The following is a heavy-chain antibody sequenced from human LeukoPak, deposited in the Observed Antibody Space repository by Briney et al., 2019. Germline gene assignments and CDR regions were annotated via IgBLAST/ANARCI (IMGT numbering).Heavy chain of an antibody. CDR3: AKTIRKYYFDSSGYLFQQ. CDR1: GDSIGNYY. J-gene: IGHJ1*01. D-gene: IGHD3-22*01. CDR2: INYSGIT. Sequence: PSETLSLTCSVSGDSIGNYYWAWIRQPPGKRLEWIGNINYSGITDYSPSLKSRGTISIDASENQLSLRLSSVTAADTAVYYCAKTIRKYYFDSSGYLFQQWSQGTLVTVTS. V-gene: IGHV4-59*08.